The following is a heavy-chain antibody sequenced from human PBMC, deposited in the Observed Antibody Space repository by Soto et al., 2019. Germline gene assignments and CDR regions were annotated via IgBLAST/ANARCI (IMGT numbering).Heavy chain of an antibody. CDR2: IYPGDSDT. V-gene: IGHV5-51*01. J-gene: IGHJ5*02. CDR1: GYRFTNYW. CDR3: ASKNYYDSSGYS. Sequence: ESLKISCTGSGYRFTNYWIGWVRQMPGKGLEWMGIIYPGDSDTRYSPSFQGQVTISADKSISTAYLQWSSLKASDTAMYYCASKNYYDSSGYSWGQGTLVTVSS. D-gene: IGHD3-22*01.